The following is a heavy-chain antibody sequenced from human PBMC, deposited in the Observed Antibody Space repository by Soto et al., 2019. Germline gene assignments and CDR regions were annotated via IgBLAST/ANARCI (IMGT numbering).Heavy chain of an antibody. CDR3: AKDRDIAYHLEGGFYYSGMDV. V-gene: IGHV3-23*01. CDR1: GFTFSTYA. D-gene: IGHD5-12*01. J-gene: IGHJ6*02. CDR2: VSDSGGTT. Sequence: GGSLRLSCAASGFTFSTYAMSWVRQAPGKGLEWVSGVSDSGGTTYYADSVKGRFTLSRDNSKNTLYLQMNSLRAEDTARYYCAKDRDIAYHLEGGFYYSGMDVWGQGTTVTVS.